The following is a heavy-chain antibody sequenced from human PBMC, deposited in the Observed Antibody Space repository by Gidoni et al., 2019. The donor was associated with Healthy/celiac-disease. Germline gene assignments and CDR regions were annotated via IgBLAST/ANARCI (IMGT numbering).Heavy chain of an antibody. D-gene: IGHD2-21*02. V-gene: IGHV4-30-2*01. Sequence: QLQLQESGSGLVKPSQTLPLPCPVSGGSISSGGYSWSWLRQPPGKGLEWIGYIYHSGSTYYNPSLKSRVTISVDRSKNQFSLKLSSVTAADTAVYYCARTHAYCGGDCYYYFDYWGQGTLVTVSS. CDR2: IYHSGST. CDR3: ARTHAYCGGDCYYYFDY. J-gene: IGHJ4*02. CDR1: GGSISSGGYS.